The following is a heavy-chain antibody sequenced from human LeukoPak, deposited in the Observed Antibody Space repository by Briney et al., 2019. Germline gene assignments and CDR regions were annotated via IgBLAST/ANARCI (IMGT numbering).Heavy chain of an antibody. CDR2: MNPNSGNT. D-gene: IGHD2-8*01. V-gene: IGHV1-8*01. CDR3: ARGPGTGNGFDY. CDR1: GYTFTSYD. Sequence: ASVKVSCKASGYTFTSYDINWVRQATGQGLEWMGWMNPNSGNTGYAQKFRGRVTMTRNTSISTAYMELSSLRSEDTAVYYCARGPGTGNGFDYWGQGTLVTVSS. J-gene: IGHJ4*02.